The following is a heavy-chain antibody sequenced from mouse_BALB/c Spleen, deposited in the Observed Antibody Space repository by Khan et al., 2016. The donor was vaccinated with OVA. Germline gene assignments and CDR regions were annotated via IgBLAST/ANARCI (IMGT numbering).Heavy chain of an antibody. CDR3: AREGFYGYYFDY. J-gene: IGHJ2*01. V-gene: IGHV5-6*01. Sequence: EVELVESGGDLVKPGGSLKLSCAASGFTFSSYGMSWVRQTPDKRLEWVATISSGGSYTYYPDSVKGRFTISRDNAKNTLYLQMSSLKSEDTAMYYCAREGFYGYYFDYWGQGTTLTGSS. CDR1: GFTFSSYG. CDR2: ISSGGSYT. D-gene: IGHD2-2*01.